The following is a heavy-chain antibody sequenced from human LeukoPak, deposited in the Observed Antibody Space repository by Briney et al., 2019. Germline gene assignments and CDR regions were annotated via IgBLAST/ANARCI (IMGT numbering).Heavy chain of an antibody. Sequence: GGSLRLSCTASGFTVSNNYMSWIREAPGKGLEWVSISYSDSNTNYADSVKGRFTISRDTSQNTLSLQMNSLRAEDTAVYYCVRKNRDFNAAFDIWGQGTVVTVSS. CDR1: GFTVSNNY. J-gene: IGHJ3*02. CDR2: SYSDSNT. D-gene: IGHD1-14*01. CDR3: VRKNRDFNAAFDI. V-gene: IGHV3-53*01.